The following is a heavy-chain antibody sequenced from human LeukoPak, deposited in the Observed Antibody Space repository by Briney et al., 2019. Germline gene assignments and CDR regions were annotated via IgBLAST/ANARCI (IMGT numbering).Heavy chain of an antibody. CDR2: MYSGGST. V-gene: IGHV3-66*01. CDR1: GFPDSSNF. CDR3: ATPIAAAVIDY. J-gene: IGHJ4*02. Sequence: GRTLSLSCAASGFPDSSNFMRWVRQAPAKGLEWVSLMYSGGSTYYADSVKGRFTISRDISQNTLFLQLNSLRAEDTAVYYCATPIAAAVIDYWGQGTLVTVSS. D-gene: IGHD6-13*01.